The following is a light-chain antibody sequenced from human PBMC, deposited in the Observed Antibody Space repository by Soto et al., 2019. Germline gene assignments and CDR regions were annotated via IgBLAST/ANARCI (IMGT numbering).Light chain of an antibody. J-gene: IGLJ1*01. Sequence: QSALTQPPSASASLGASVKLTCTLSSGRSSYAIAWHQQQPEKGPRYLMNLNSDGSHSKGDGIPDRFSGSSSGAERYLTISSLQSEDEAVYYCQTWGTGIHVFGTGTKLTVL. V-gene: IGLV4-69*01. CDR3: QTWGTGIHV. CDR1: SGRSSYA. CDR2: LNSDGSH.